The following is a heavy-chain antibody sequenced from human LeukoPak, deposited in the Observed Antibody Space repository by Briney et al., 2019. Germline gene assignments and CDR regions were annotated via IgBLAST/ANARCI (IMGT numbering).Heavy chain of an antibody. CDR3: ARASPTTNKGAYGWFDP. V-gene: IGHV4-4*07. J-gene: IGHJ5*02. CDR2: IYTSGST. CDR1: GGSISGYY. Sequence: SETLSLTCTVSGGSISGYYWSWIRQPAGKGLEWIGRIYTSGSTNYKPSLKSRVTMSVDTSKNQFSLKLSSVTAADTAVYYCARASPTTNKGAYGWFDPWGQGTLVTVSS. D-gene: IGHD1-14*01.